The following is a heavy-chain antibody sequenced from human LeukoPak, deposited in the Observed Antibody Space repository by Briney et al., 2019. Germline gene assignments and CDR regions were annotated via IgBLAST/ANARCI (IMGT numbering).Heavy chain of an antibody. V-gene: IGHV1-2*02. J-gene: IGHJ4*02. CDR1: GYTFTGYY. CDR2: INPNSGGT. D-gene: IGHD2-21*01. Sequence: VASVKVSCKASGYTFTGYYIHWVRQAPGQGLEWMGWINPNSGGTNYAQKFQGRVTMTRDTSISTAYMELSRLRSDDTAVYYCARVAPGRGDEEVDYWGQGTLVTVSS. CDR3: ARVAPGRGDEEVDY.